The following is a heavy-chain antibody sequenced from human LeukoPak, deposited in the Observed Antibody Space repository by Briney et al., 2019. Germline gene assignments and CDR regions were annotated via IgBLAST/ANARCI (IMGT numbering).Heavy chain of an antibody. J-gene: IGHJ4*02. CDR1: GYTFTSYD. D-gene: IGHD6-13*01. CDR3: ARDLRRGSSSWYVSGGDY. V-gene: IGHV1-8*01. Sequence: GASVKVSCKASGYTFTSYDINWVRQATGQGLEWMGWMNPNSGNTYYAQKLQGRVTMTTDTSTSTACMELRSLRSDDTAVYYCARDLRRGSSSWYVSGGDYWGQGTLVTVSS. CDR2: MNPNSGNT.